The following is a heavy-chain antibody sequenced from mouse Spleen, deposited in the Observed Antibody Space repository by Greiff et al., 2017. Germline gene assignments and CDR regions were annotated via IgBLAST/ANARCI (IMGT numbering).Heavy chain of an antibody. CDR2: ISSGGSYT. CDR1: GFTFSSYA. CDR3: AREPAEGAY. V-gene: IGHV5-9-3*01. J-gene: IGHJ3*01. Sequence: EVQLVESGGGLVKPGGSLKLSCAASGFTFSSYAMSWVRQTPEKRLEWVATISSGGSYTYYPDSVKGRFTISRDNAKNTLYLQMSSLRSEDTAMYYCAREPAEGAYWGQGTLVTVSA.